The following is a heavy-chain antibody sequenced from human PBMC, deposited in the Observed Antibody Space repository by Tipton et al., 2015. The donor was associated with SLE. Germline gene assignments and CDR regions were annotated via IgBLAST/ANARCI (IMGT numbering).Heavy chain of an antibody. Sequence: TLSLTCAVYGGSFSGYSWSWIRQPPGKGLEWIGYIYHSGSTYYNPSLKSRVTISVDRSKNQFSLKLSSVTAADTAVYYCAREAPLHITMVRGVIYYWGQGTLVTVSS. D-gene: IGHD3-10*01. J-gene: IGHJ4*02. CDR2: IYHSGST. CDR3: AREAPLHITMVRGVIYY. V-gene: IGHV4-30-2*01. CDR1: GGSFSGYS.